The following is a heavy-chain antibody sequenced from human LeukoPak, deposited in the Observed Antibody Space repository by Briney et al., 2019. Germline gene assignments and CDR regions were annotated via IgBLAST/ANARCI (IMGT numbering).Heavy chain of an antibody. Sequence: GGSLRLSCAASGFTFSNYGMHWVRQAPGKGLEWVAVVWYDGTTKYSGDSVEGRFTISRDNSKNTLYLQMNSLRVEDSAIYSCVRGAGPGTPFDWGQGILVTVSS. CDR2: VWYDGTTK. J-gene: IGHJ1*01. CDR3: VRGAGPGTPFD. D-gene: IGHD1-1*01. V-gene: IGHV3-33*01. CDR1: GFTFSNYG.